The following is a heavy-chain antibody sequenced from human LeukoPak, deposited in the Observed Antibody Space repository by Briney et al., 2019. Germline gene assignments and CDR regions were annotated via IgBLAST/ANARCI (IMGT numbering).Heavy chain of an antibody. Sequence: GESLKISCKGSGYSFTSYWIGWVRQMPGKGLEWMGIIYPGDSDTRYSPSFQGQVTISADKSISTAYLQWSSLKASDTAMYYCASRLNCGGDCYRYAFDIWGQGTMVTVSS. CDR3: ASRLNCGGDCYRYAFDI. CDR1: GYSFTSYW. CDR2: IYPGDSDT. D-gene: IGHD2-21*02. V-gene: IGHV5-51*01. J-gene: IGHJ3*02.